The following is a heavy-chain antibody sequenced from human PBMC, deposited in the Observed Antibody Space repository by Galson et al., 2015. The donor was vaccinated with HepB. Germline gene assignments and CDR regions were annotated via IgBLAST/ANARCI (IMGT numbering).Heavy chain of an antibody. J-gene: IGHJ4*02. CDR2: IKKKADNYAT. CDR1: GFTFSGSA. CDR3: TRHYYDSSGYPIPDY. Sequence: SLRLSCAASGFTFSGSAIHWVRQASGKGLEWVGRIKKKADNYATAYVASVQGRFTISRDDSKNTAYLQMNSLKTEDTAVYYCTRHYYDSSGYPIPDYWGQGTPVTVSS. V-gene: IGHV3-73*01. D-gene: IGHD3-22*01.